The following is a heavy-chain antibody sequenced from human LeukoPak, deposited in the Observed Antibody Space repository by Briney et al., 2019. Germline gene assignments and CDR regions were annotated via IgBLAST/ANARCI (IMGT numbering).Heavy chain of an antibody. Sequence: SETLSLTCTFSGGSISSSSYYWGWIRQPPGKGLEWIVSIYYSGSTYYNPSLKSRVTISVDTSKNQFSLKLSSVTAADTAVYYCAKETIVVVPAAILRYYYYYYMDVWGKGTTVTVSS. CDR3: AKETIVVVPAAILRYYYYYYMDV. CDR2: IYYSGST. J-gene: IGHJ6*03. V-gene: IGHV4-39*01. CDR1: GGSISSSSYY. D-gene: IGHD2-2*02.